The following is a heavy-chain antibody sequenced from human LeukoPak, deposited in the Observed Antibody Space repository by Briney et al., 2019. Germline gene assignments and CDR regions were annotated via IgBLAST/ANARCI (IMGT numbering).Heavy chain of an antibody. CDR2: INHSGST. D-gene: IGHD6-19*01. J-gene: IGHJ4*02. CDR3: ARQWPYRAVAV. Sequence: PSETLSLTCAVYGGSFSGYYWSWIRQPPGKGLEWIGEINHSGSTNYNPSLKSRVTISVDTSKNQFSLKLSSVTAADTAVYYCARQWPYRAVAVWGQGTLVTVSS. CDR1: GGSFSGYY. V-gene: IGHV4-34*01.